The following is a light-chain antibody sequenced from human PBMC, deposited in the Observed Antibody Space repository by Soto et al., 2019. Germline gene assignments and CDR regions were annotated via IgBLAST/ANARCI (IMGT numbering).Light chain of an antibody. CDR3: SSYTTSSTPYV. CDR2: EVN. J-gene: IGLJ1*01. Sequence: QSALTRPASVSGSPGQSITISCTGTSSDVGAYNYVSWYQQHPGKAPKLLIFEVNNRPSGVSNRFSGSKSGNTASLTISGLQAEDEAHYYCSSYTTSSTPYVFGTGTKVTVL. CDR1: SSDVGAYNY. V-gene: IGLV2-14*01.